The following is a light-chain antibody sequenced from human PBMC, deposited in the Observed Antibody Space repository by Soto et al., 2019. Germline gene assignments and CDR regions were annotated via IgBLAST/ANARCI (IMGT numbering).Light chain of an antibody. CDR1: SSDVGGYNY. V-gene: IGLV2-11*01. CDR3: CSYAGSSTSM. J-gene: IGLJ3*02. CDR2: DVT. Sequence: QSALTQPRSVSGSPGQSVTISCTGTSSDVGGYNYVSWYQQHPGKAPKLMIYDVTKRPSGVPDRFSGSKSGNRASLTISGLQDEDEADYYCCSYAGSSTSMFGGGTKLTVL.